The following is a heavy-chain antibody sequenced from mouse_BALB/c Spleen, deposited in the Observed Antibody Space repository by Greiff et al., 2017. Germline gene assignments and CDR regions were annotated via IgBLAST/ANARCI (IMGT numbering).Heavy chain of an antibody. CDR3: ARSEAYAMDY. CDR2: IDPENGNT. V-gene: IGHV14-3*02. J-gene: IGHJ4*01. CDR1: GFNIKDTY. Sequence: VQLQQSGAELVKPGASVKLSCTASGFNIKDTYMHWVKQRPEQGLEWIGWIDPENGNTIYDPKFQGKASITADTSSNTAYLQLSSLTSEDTAVYYCARSEAYAMDYWGQGTSVTVSS.